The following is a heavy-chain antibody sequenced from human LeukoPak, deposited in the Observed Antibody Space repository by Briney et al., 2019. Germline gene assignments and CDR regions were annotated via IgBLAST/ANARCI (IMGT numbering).Heavy chain of an antibody. V-gene: IGHV4-39*01. J-gene: IGHJ6*03. Sequence: SETLSLTCTVSGGSISSSRYYWGWIRQPPGKGLEWIGSIYYSGSTYYNPSLKSRVTISVDTSKNQFSLKLSSVTAADTAVYYCARGGVGYCSSTSCYYYYYMDVWGKGTTVTVSS. CDR2: IYYSGST. D-gene: IGHD2-2*01. CDR3: ARGGVGYCSSTSCYYYYYMDV. CDR1: GGSISSSRYY.